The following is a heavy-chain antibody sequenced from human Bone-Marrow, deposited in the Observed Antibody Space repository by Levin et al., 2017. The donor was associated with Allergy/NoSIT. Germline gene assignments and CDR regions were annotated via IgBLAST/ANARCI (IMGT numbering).Heavy chain of an antibody. D-gene: IGHD5-18*01. V-gene: IGHV1-2*02. CDR3: ARDSGTAIRRIQLWTPYWYFDL. J-gene: IGHJ2*01. Sequence: ASVKVSCKASGYTFTGYYMHWVRQAPGQGLEWMGWINPNSGGTNYAQKFQGRVTMTRDTSISTAYMELSRLRSDDTAVYYCARDSGTAIRRIQLWTPYWYFDLWGRGTLVTVSS. CDR1: GYTFTGYY. CDR2: INPNSGGT.